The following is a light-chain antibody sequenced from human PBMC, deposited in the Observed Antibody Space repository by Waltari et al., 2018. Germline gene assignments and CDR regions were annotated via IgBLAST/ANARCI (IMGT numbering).Light chain of an antibody. V-gene: IGKV2-28*01. CDR3: MQALQSPIT. Sequence: VMTQSPVSLAVIPGEPASISCRSSQTLLHSDGHSYLNWYLQKPGQYPHLLIYSGSDRASGVPDRFSGSGSGTNFTLKISRVEAEDVGIYYCMQALQSPITFGGGTKVEIK. CDR2: SGS. CDR1: QTLLHSDGHSY. J-gene: IGKJ4*01.